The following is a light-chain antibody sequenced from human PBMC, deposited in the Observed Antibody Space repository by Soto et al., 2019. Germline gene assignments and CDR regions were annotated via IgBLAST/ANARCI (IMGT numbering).Light chain of an antibody. J-gene: IGKJ3*01. CDR1: QSVGSN. Sequence: VVMTQSPVTLSVSPGESATLSCRTSQSVGSNLAWYQQKPGQAPRLLIYGASTRATGIPARFSGSGSGTDFTLTINSLRSEDFATYYCLQHNSYPFTFGPGTKVDIK. CDR3: LQHNSYPFT. V-gene: IGKV3-15*01. CDR2: GAS.